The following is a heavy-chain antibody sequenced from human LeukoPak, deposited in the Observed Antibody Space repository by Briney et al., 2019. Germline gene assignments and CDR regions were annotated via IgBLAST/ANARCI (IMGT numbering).Heavy chain of an antibody. CDR3: ARRGRDAAMAD. Sequence: ASVKVSCKASGGTFSSYAISWLRQAPGQGLEWMGGIIPIFGTANYAQKFQGRVTITADESTSTAYMELSSLRSEDTAVYYCARRGRDAAMADWGQGTLVTVSS. D-gene: IGHD5-18*01. CDR2: IIPIFGTA. J-gene: IGHJ4*02. CDR1: GGTFSSYA. V-gene: IGHV1-69*13.